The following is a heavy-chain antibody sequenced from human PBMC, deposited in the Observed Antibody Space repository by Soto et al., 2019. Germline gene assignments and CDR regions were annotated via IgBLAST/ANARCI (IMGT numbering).Heavy chain of an antibody. CDR3: ARERGYSGYGRGWFDP. J-gene: IGHJ5*02. D-gene: IGHD5-12*01. CDR2: ISYDGSNK. V-gene: IGHV3-30-3*01. Sequence: QVQLVESGGGVVQPGRSLRLSCAASGFTFSSYAMHWVRKAPGKGLEWGAVISYDGSNKYYADSVKGRFTISRDNSKNTLYLQMNSLRAEDTAVYYCARERGYSGYGRGWFDPGGQGTLVTVSS. CDR1: GFTFSSYA.